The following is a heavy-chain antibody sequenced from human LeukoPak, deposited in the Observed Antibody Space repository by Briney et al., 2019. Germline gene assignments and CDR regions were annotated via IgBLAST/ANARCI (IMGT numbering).Heavy chain of an antibody. V-gene: IGHV1-2*02. Sequence: ASVKVSCKASGYTFTGYYMHWVRQAPGRGLAWMGWINPNSGGTNYAQKFQGRVTMTRDTSISTAYMELSRLRSDDTAVYYCARGRSTTGTFFIYWGQGTLVTVSS. CDR3: ARGRSTTGTFFIY. J-gene: IGHJ4*02. CDR2: INPNSGGT. CDR1: GYTFTGYY. D-gene: IGHD1-1*01.